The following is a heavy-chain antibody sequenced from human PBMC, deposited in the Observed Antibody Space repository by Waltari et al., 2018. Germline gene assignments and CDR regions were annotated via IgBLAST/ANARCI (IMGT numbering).Heavy chain of an antibody. CDR1: GGSISSPY. CDR2: IYYSGST. Sequence: QVQLQESGPGLVKPSETLSLTCTVSGGSISSPYWSWIRQPPGKGLEWIGYIYYSGSTNYNPSLKSRVTISVDTSKNQFSLKLSSVTAADTAVYYCARSLYGYYFDYWGQGTLVTVSS. D-gene: IGHD5-18*01. V-gene: IGHV4-59*11. CDR3: ARSLYGYYFDY. J-gene: IGHJ4*02.